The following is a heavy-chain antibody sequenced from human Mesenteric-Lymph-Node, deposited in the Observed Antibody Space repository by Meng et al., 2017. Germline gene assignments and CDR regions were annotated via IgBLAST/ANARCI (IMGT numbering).Heavy chain of an antibody. J-gene: IGHJ3*02. CDR3: TRDTGITDYYGSGSYLDAFDI. D-gene: IGHD3-10*01. CDR2: IRSKAYGGTT. V-gene: IGHV3-49*03. Sequence: GGSLRLSCTASGFTFGDYAMSWFRQAPGKGLEWVGFIRSKAYGGTTEYAASVKGRFTISRDDSKSIAYLQMNSLETEDTAVYYCTRDTGITDYYGSGSYLDAFDIWGQGTMVTVSS. CDR1: GFTFGDYA.